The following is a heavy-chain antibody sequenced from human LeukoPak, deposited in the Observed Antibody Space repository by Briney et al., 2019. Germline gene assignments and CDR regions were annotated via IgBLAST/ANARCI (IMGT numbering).Heavy chain of an antibody. J-gene: IGHJ4*02. V-gene: IGHV3-64D*09. CDR3: VMAISGYDPRRFDY. CDR1: GFTLSSYA. Sequence: GGSLRLSCSASGFTLSSYAMHWVRQAPGKGLKYVSAISSNGGSTFYADSVRGRFTISRDNSKNTLYLQMSSLRPEDTAVYYCVMAISGYDPRRFDYWGQGTLVTVSS. D-gene: IGHD5-12*01. CDR2: ISSNGGST.